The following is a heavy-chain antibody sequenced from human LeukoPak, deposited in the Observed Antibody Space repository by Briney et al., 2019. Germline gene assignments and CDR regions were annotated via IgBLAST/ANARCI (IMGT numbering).Heavy chain of an antibody. Sequence: GGSLRLSCAASGFTFGSYAMSWVRQAPGKGLEWVSYISGRGGSTFYADSVKGRLTISRDNSKNTLYLQMNSLRAEDTAVYYCAKDRAVVAATSLIYWGQGTLVTVSS. V-gene: IGHV3-23*01. J-gene: IGHJ4*02. CDR1: GFTFGSYA. CDR3: AKDRAVVAATSLIY. CDR2: ISGRGGST. D-gene: IGHD2-15*01.